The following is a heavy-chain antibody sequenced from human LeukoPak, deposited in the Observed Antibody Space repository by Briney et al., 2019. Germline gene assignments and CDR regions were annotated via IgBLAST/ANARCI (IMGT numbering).Heavy chain of an antibody. D-gene: IGHD5/OR15-5a*01. J-gene: IGHJ4*02. Sequence: GGSLRLSCAAPGFTFSDFYMSWVRQTPGQGLEWLTYISSSGKDISYADSVKGRFTVSRDNAKNSLFLQMSSLRAEDTAVYYCTKTARVYDHWGQGTLVTVSS. CDR2: ISSSGKDI. CDR3: TKTARVYDH. CDR1: GFTFSDFY. V-gene: IGHV3-11*04.